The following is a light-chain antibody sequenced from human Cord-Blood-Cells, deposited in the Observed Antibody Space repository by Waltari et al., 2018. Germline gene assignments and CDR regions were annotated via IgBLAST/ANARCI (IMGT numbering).Light chain of an antibody. V-gene: IGKV1-39*01. Sequence: DIQMTQSPSPLSASVGDRVTSTCRASQSISSYLNWYQQKPGKAPKLLIYAASSLQSGVPSRFSGSGSGTDFTLTISSLQPEDFATYYCQQSYSTPYTFGQGTKLEIK. CDR3: QQSYSTPYT. J-gene: IGKJ2*01. CDR1: QSISSY. CDR2: AAS.